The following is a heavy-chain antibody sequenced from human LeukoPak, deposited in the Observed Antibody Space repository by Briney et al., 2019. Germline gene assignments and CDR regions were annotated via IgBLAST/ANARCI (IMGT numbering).Heavy chain of an antibody. CDR1: GLTVINND. D-gene: IGHD1-14*01. Sequence: GGSLRLSCAASGLTVINNDMTWVRQAPGKGLEWVSVLYSDGNTKYADYVQGRFTISRDNSKNTLYLEMNSLSPDDTAVYYCARGVEPLAANTLAYWGQGTLVTVSS. J-gene: IGHJ4*02. CDR3: ARGVEPLAANTLAY. V-gene: IGHV3-53*01. CDR2: LYSDGNT.